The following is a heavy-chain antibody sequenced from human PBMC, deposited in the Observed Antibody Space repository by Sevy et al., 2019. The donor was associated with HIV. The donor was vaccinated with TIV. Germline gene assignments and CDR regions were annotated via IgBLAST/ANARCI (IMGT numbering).Heavy chain of an antibody. Sequence: ASVKVSCKASGYTFTSYAMHWVRQAPGQRLEWMGWINAGNGNTKYSQKFQGRVTITRDTSASTAYMELSGLRPEGTALYYCAREGYSGYGGFDYWGQGTLVTVSS. CDR3: AREGYSGYGGFDY. CDR2: INAGNGNT. J-gene: IGHJ4*02. V-gene: IGHV1-3*01. D-gene: IGHD5-12*01. CDR1: GYTFTSYA.